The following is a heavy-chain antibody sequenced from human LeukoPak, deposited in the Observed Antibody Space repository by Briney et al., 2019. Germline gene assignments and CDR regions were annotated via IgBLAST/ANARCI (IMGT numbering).Heavy chain of an antibody. Sequence: KPSETLSLTCAVYGGSFSGYYWSWIRQPPGKGLEWIGEINHSGSTSYNPSLKSRVTISVDTSKNQFSLKLSSVTAADTAVYYCAGEISTYYYDSSGYYGLDAFDIWGQGTMVTVSS. CDR3: AGEISTYYYDSSGYYGLDAFDI. CDR1: GGSFSGYY. J-gene: IGHJ3*02. D-gene: IGHD3-22*01. V-gene: IGHV4-34*01. CDR2: INHSGST.